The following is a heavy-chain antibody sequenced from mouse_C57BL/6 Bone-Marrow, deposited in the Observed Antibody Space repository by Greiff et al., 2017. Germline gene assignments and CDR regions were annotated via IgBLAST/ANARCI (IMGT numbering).Heavy chain of an antibody. D-gene: IGHD2-3*01. CDR3: AISYDLGCAYVYY. CDR1: GYNFTSYW. CDR2: IDPSDSTT. Sequence: QVQLQQPGAELVRPGTSVKLSCKASGYNFTSYWMHWVKQRPGQGLEWIGVIDPSDSTTNYTQKFKGKATLAVDKSSSTACLQLSSLTSEDSSVYSCAISYDLGCAYVYYWGQGTTLTVSS. J-gene: IGHJ2*01. V-gene: IGHV1-59*01.